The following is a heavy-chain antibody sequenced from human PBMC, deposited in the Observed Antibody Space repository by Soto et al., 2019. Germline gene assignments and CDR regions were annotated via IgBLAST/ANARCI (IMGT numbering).Heavy chain of an antibody. V-gene: IGHV4-59*08. D-gene: IGHD6-13*01. CDR2: TYYSGST. CDR3: ARLAAGYYYYYMDV. J-gene: IGHJ6*03. CDR1: GGSISSYY. Sequence: SETLSLTCTVSGGSISSYYWSWIRQPPGKGLEWIGYTYYSGSTNYNPSLKSRVTISVDTSKNQFSLKLSSVTAADTAVYYCARLAAGYYYYYMDVWGKGTTLTVSS.